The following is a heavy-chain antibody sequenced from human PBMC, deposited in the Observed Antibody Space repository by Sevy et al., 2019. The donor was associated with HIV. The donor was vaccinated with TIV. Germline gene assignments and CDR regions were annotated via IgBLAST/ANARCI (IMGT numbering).Heavy chain of an antibody. CDR2: IYYSGST. CDR3: ARDIEGNYMDV. CDR1: GGSISSYY. V-gene: IGHV4-59*01. D-gene: IGHD2-15*01. Sequence: SETLSLTCTVSGGSISSYYWSWIRQPPGKGLEWIGYIYYSGSTNYNPSLKSRVTISVDTSKNQFSLKLSSVTAADTAVYYCARDIEGNYMDVWGKGTTVTVSS. J-gene: IGHJ6*03.